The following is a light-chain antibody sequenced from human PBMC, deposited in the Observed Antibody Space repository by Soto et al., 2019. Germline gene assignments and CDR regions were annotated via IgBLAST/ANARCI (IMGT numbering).Light chain of an antibody. J-gene: IGKJ1*01. CDR1: QSVSSSY. Sequence: EIVVTRSPVTVWVCACGIATLACSGSQSVSSSYLAWYQQKPGQAPRLLIYGASNRATGIPDRFSGSGSGTDFTLTISRLEPEDFAVYYCQQSGSSPWTFGQGTKVDIK. V-gene: IGKV3-20*01. CDR3: QQSGSSPWT. CDR2: GAS.